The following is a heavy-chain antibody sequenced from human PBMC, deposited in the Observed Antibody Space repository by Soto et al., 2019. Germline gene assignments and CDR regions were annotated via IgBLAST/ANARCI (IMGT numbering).Heavy chain of an antibody. CDR2: ISAYNGNT. Sequence: ASVKVSCKASGYTFTSYGISWVRQAPGQGLEWMGWISAYNGNTNHAQKLQGRVTMTTDTSTSTAYMELRSLRSDDTAVYYCARFLTMIVVAPHRFDSWGQGTLVTVSS. J-gene: IGHJ1*01. D-gene: IGHD3-22*01. V-gene: IGHV1-18*01. CDR3: ARFLTMIVVAPHRFDS. CDR1: GYTFTSYG.